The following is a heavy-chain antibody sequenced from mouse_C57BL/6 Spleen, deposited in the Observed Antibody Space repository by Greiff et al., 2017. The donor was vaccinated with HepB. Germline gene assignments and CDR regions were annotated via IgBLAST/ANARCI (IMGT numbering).Heavy chain of an antibody. CDR3: AREGDDGYPFDY. CDR2: ISDGGSYT. J-gene: IGHJ2*01. Sequence: EVQLVESGGGLVKPGGSLKLSCAASGFTFSSYAMSWVRQTPEKRLEWVATISDGGSYTYYPDNVKGRFTISRDNAKNNLYLQMSHLKSEDTAMYYCAREGDDGYPFDYWGQGTTLTVSS. CDR1: GFTFSSYA. V-gene: IGHV5-4*01. D-gene: IGHD2-3*01.